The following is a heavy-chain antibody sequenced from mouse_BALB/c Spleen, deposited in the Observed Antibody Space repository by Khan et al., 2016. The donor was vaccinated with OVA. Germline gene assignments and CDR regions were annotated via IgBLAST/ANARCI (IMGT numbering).Heavy chain of an antibody. V-gene: IGHV9-3-1*01. Sequence: QIQLVQSGPEVKKPGETVKISCKASGHTFTKFGMNWVKQAPGKGLQWMGWINTYTGEPTYADDFNGRFAFSLETSASTAYLQINNLTNEDTATYDCARPPYFSYVLDNWGQGTSVTVSS. CDR1: GHTFTKFG. CDR2: INTYTGEP. CDR3: ARPPYFSYVLDN. D-gene: IGHD2-10*01. J-gene: IGHJ4*01.